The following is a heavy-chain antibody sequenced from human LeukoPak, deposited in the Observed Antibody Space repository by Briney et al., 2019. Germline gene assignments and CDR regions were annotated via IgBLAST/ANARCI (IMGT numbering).Heavy chain of an antibody. J-gene: IGHJ4*02. CDR1: GFTFSSYS. CDR3: VRDPEALDY. Sequence: GGSLRLSCAASGFTFSSYSMNWVRQAPGKGLEWVSYISRGRPTVHYADSVRGRFTISRGNGKNSLYLQMNSLRDEDTAVYYCVRDPEALDYWGQGALVTVSS. CDR2: ISRGRPTV. V-gene: IGHV3-48*02.